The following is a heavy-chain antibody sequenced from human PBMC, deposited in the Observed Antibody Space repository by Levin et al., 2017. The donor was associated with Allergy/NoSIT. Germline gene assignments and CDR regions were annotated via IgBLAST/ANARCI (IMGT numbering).Heavy chain of an antibody. CDR2: IDRDGSAK. CDR3: VRDRNWSSFN. J-gene: IGHJ4*02. Sequence: GGSLRLSCAASGFTFTDHWMIWVRQAPGKGLEWVANIDRDGSAKNYLDSVEGRFTISRDNAKTTLSLQMNSLRAEDTAVYYCVRDRNWSSFNWGQGTLVTVSS. CDR1: GFTFTDHW. V-gene: IGHV3-7*01.